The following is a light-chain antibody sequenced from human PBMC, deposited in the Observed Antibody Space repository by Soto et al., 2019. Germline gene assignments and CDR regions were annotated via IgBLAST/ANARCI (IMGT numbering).Light chain of an antibody. Sequence: QSVLTQAASVSDSPGQSISLSCGGTSTDVGSHNYVSWYQQHPGKAPKLIIFEVNNRPSGVSHRFSGSKSGNTASLTISDLQGEDEADYYCSSYTTNNTVVFGGGTKVTVL. V-gene: IGLV2-14*01. CDR2: EVN. CDR3: SSYTTNNTVV. CDR1: STDVGSHNY. J-gene: IGLJ2*01.